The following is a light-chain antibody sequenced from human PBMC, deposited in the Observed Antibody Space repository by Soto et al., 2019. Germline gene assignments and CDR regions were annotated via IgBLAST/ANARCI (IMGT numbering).Light chain of an antibody. Sequence: EIVLTQSPATLSLSPGERATLSCRASQSVGTYLAWHQQKPGQAPRLLLYDASTRATGIPARFSGSGSGTDFTLTISSLEPEDFAVYYCHQRSSWPLTFGGGTKVEI. CDR2: DAS. CDR1: QSVGTY. V-gene: IGKV3-11*01. CDR3: HQRSSWPLT. J-gene: IGKJ4*01.